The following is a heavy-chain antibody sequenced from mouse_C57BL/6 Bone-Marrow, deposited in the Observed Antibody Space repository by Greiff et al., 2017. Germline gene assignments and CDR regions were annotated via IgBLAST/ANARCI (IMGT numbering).Heavy chain of an antibody. V-gene: IGHV1-85*01. D-gene: IGHD1-1*01. CDR1: GYTFTSYD. Sequence: VQLQPSGPELVKPGASVKLSCKASGYTFTSYDINWVKQRPGPGLEWIGWIYPRDGSTKYNEKFKGKATLTVDTSSSTAYMELHSLTSEDSAVYFCARGVVVYYYAMDYWGQGTAVTVSS. J-gene: IGHJ4*01. CDR2: IYPRDGST. CDR3: ARGVVVYYYAMDY.